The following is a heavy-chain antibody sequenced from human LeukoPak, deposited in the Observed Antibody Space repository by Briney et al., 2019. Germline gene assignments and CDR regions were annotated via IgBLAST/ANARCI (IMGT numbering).Heavy chain of an antibody. CDR3: ARERAQLWPGDYFDY. CDR1: GYTFTSYG. Sequence: ASVKVSCKASGYTFTSYGISWVRQAPGQGLEWMGWISAYNGNTNYAQKLQGRVTMTTDTSTSTAYMELSSLRSEDTAVYYCARERAQLWPGDYFDYWGQGTLVTVSS. D-gene: IGHD5-18*01. CDR2: ISAYNGNT. J-gene: IGHJ4*02. V-gene: IGHV1-18*01.